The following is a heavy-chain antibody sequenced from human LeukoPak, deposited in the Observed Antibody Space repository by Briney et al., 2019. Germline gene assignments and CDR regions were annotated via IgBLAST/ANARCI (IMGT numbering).Heavy chain of an antibody. D-gene: IGHD6-13*01. V-gene: IGHV1-18*01. CDR1: GYTFTSYG. CDR2: ISAYNGNT. J-gene: IGHJ4*02. Sequence: ASVKVSCKASGYTFTSYGISWVRQAPGQGIECMGWISAYNGNTNYAQKLQGRVTMTTDTSTSTACMELRSLRSDDTAVYYCARDIAAAGNADYWGQGTLVTVSS. CDR3: ARDIAAAGNADY.